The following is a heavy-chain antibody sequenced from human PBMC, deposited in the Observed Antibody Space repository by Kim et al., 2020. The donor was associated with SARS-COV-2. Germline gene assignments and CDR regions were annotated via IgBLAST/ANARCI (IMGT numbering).Heavy chain of an antibody. Sequence: SETLSLTCTVSGGSISSYYWSWIRQPPGKGLEWIGYIYYSGSTNYNPSLKSRVTISVDTSKNQFSLKLSSVTAADTAVYYCARGGITMVRGVIPLFDY. V-gene: IGHV4-59*01. CDR2: IYYSGST. CDR1: GGSISSYY. J-gene: IGHJ4*01. D-gene: IGHD3-10*01. CDR3: ARGGITMVRGVIPLFDY.